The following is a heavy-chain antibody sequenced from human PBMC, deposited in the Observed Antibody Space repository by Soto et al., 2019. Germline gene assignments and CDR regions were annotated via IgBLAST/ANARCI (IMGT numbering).Heavy chain of an antibody. CDR2: IYYSGST. V-gene: IGHV4-59*01. CDR3: ARGPIAVADY. Sequence: SETLSLTSTVSGGYISSYYLSWIRQPPGKGLEWIGYIYYSGSTNYNPSLKSRVTISVDTTKNQFSMKLSSVTAADTAVYYCARGPIAVADYWGQGTLVTVSS. CDR1: GGYISSYY. D-gene: IGHD6-19*01. J-gene: IGHJ4*02.